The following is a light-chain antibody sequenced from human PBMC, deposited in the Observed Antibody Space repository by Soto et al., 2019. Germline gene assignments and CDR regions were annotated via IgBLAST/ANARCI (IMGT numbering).Light chain of an antibody. Sequence: EIVMTQSPATLSVSPGERATLSCRASQSVSSNLAWYQQKPGQAPSLLIYGASTRATGIPARFSGSGSGTEFTLTISTLQSEDFAVYYCQHYGHSPPYTFGQGTTLEIK. CDR1: QSVSSN. CDR3: QHYGHSPPYT. J-gene: IGKJ2*01. CDR2: GAS. V-gene: IGKV3-15*01.